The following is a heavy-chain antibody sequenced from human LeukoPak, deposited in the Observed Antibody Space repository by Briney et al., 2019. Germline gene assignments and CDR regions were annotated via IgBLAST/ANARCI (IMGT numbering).Heavy chain of an antibody. CDR3: AKDRVTAAGYYFEY. V-gene: IGHV3-30*18. J-gene: IGHJ4*02. D-gene: IGHD6-13*01. CDR2: ISFDGSYK. Sequence: GGSLRLSCAASGFTFSNYGMHWVRQAPGKGLEWVAVISFDGSYKYYADSVKGRFTISRDNSKNTLYLQMSSLRAEDTAVYYCAKDRVTAAGYYFEYWGQGTLVTVSS. CDR1: GFTFSNYG.